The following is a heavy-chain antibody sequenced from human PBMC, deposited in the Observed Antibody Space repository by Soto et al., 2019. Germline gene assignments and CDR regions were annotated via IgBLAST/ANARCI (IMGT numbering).Heavy chain of an antibody. V-gene: IGHV3-7*03. CDR2: IKRDGSEK. CDR3: ARIADFWSGYFSTYYFDY. D-gene: IGHD3-3*01. Sequence: GGSLRLSCAASGFTFSSYWMSWVRQAPGKGLEWVANIKRDGSEKYYVDSVKGRFTISRDNAKNSLYLQMNSLRAEDTAVYYCARIADFWSGYFSTYYFDYWGQGTLVTVSS. CDR1: GFTFSSYW. J-gene: IGHJ4*02.